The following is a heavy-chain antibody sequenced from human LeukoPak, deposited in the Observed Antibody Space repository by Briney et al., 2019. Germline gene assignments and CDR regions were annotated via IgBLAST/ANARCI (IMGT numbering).Heavy chain of an antibody. CDR2: ISGSGGST. J-gene: IGHJ4*02. Sequence: GGSLRLSCAASGFTFSSYAMSWVRQAPGKGLEWVSAISGSGGSTCYADSVKGRFTISRDNSKNTLYLQMNSLRAEDTAVYYCAKDPIVVVPAAKVYWGQGTLVTVSS. CDR1: GFTFSSYA. CDR3: AKDPIVVVPAAKVY. D-gene: IGHD2-2*01. V-gene: IGHV3-23*01.